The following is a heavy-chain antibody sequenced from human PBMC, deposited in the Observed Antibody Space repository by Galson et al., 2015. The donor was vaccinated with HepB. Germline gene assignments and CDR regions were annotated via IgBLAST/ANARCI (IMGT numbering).Heavy chain of an antibody. Sequence: SLRLSCAASGFTFTGYAMNWVRQAPGRGLEWIASISSGSMYIYYADSMKGRFTISRDNARNSLYLQLNSLRVEDTAVYYCTRGFHYYNDKWNDYWGQGTLVTVSS. V-gene: IGHV3-21*01. CDR3: TRGFHYYNDKWNDY. D-gene: IGHD3-10*01. J-gene: IGHJ4*02. CDR2: ISSGSMYI. CDR1: GFTFTGYA.